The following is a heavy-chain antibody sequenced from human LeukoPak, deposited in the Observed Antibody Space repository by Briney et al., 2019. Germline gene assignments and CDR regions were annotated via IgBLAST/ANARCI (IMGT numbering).Heavy chain of an antibody. V-gene: IGHV4-59*08. J-gene: IGHJ4*02. CDR2: IYSSGDT. Sequence: SETLSLTCTVSGGSISSSYWSWIRQPPGKGLEWIGYIYSSGDTNYNPSLKSRVTISVDTSKNQFSLKLSSVTAADTAVYYCARGDYYDSSGYYYVSYYFDYWGQGTLVTVSS. CDR3: ARGDYYDSSGYYYVSYYFDY. D-gene: IGHD3-22*01. CDR1: GGSISSSY.